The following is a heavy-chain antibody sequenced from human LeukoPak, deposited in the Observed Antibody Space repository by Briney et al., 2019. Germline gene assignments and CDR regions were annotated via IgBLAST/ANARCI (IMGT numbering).Heavy chain of an antibody. D-gene: IGHD4-17*01. J-gene: IGHJ4*02. CDR2: IIPILGIA. CDR1: GGTFSSYA. V-gene: IGHV1-69*04. CDR3: ARGFRDHDYGDLFDY. Sequence: ASVKVSCKASGGTFSSYAISWVRQAPGQGLEWMGRIIPILGIANYAQKFQGRVTITADKSTSTAYIELSSLRSEDTAVYYCARGFRDHDYGDLFDYWGQGTLVTVSS.